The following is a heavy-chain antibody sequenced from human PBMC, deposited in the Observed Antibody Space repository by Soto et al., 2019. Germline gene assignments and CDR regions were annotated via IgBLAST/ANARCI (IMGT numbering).Heavy chain of an antibody. CDR1: GFTFSTYA. D-gene: IGHD6-19*01. V-gene: IGHV3-23*01. Sequence: GGSLRLSCAASGFTFSTYAMSWVRQAPGKGLEWVSAISRSGGSTYYADSVKGRFTISRDNSKNTLYVQMNSLRAEDTAVYYCARSVAVPGAHIDYWGQGTQVTVSS. CDR2: ISRSGGST. J-gene: IGHJ4*02. CDR3: ARSVAVPGAHIDY.